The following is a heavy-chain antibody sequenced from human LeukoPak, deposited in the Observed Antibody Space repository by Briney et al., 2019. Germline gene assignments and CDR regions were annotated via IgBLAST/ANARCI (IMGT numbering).Heavy chain of an antibody. CDR2: ISGSGGST. CDR3: ARYGRCGGDCYGDY. J-gene: IGHJ4*02. V-gene: IGHV3-23*01. D-gene: IGHD2-21*01. Sequence: PGGSLRLSCAASGFTFSSYAMSWVRQAPGKGLEWVSAISGSGGSTYYADSVKGRFTISRDNSKNTLYLQMNSLRAEDTAVYYCARYGRCGGDCYGDYWGQGTLVTVSS. CDR1: GFTFSSYA.